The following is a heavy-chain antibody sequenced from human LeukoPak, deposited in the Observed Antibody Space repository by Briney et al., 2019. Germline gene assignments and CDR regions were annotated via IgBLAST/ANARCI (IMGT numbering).Heavy chain of an antibody. Sequence: ASVKVSCKASGYTFTSYYINWVRQATGQGLEWMGWVNPNSGNTGYAQKFQGRVTMTKNTSISTAYMELSSLRSEDTAVYYCAREPNLGSPFDPWGQGTLVTVSS. J-gene: IGHJ5*02. CDR3: AREPNLGSPFDP. V-gene: IGHV1-8*01. CDR2: VNPNSGNT. CDR1: GYTFTSYY. D-gene: IGHD1-26*01.